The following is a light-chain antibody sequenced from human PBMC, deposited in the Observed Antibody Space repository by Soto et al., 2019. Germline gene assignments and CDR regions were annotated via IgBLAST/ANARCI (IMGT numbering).Light chain of an antibody. Sequence: QLVLTQPPSVSGAPGQRVTISCTGSSSNIGADYDVHWYQQFPGTALRLLIYANTNRPSGVPDRFSASKSGTSGSVVITGLQAEDEADYYCLAYDSTLSGYVFGTGTKVTVL. CDR1: SSNIGADYD. CDR3: LAYDSTLSGYV. V-gene: IGLV1-40*01. CDR2: ANT. J-gene: IGLJ1*01.